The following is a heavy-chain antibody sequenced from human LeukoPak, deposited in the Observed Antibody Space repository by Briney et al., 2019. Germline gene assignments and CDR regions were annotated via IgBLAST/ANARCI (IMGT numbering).Heavy chain of an antibody. J-gene: IGHJ4*02. Sequence: GGPLRLSCAASGFTFSSYAMSWVRQAPGKGLEWVSAISGSGGSTYYADSVEGRFTISRDNSKNTLYLQMNSLRAEDTAVYYCAKEEGYYDILTGYDYWGQGTLVTVSS. V-gene: IGHV3-23*01. D-gene: IGHD3-9*01. CDR2: ISGSGGST. CDR3: AKEEGYYDILTGYDY. CDR1: GFTFSSYA.